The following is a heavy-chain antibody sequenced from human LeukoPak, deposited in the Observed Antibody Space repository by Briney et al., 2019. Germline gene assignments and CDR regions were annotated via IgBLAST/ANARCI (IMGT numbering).Heavy chain of an antibody. V-gene: IGHV4-59*08. CDR3: ARGHDYFDY. CDR1: GGSISSYY. CDR2: IYYSGNT. Sequence: SETLSFTCTVSGGSISSYYWSWIRQPPGKGLEWIGYIYYSGNTYYKPSLQSRVTISVDTSKNQFSLNLSSVTAADTAVFYCARGHDYFDYWGQGTLVTVSS. J-gene: IGHJ4*02.